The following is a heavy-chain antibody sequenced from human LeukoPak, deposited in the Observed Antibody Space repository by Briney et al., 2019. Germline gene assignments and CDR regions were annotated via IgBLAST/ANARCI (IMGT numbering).Heavy chain of an antibody. CDR2: IYHSGST. CDR1: GYSSSSGYY. J-gene: IGHJ5*02. Sequence: PSETLSLTCTVSGYSSSSGYYWGWIRQPPGKGLEWIGSIYHSGSTYYNPSLKSRVTISVDTSKNQFSLKLSSVTAADTAVYYCARDSWFGELLGWFDPWGQGTLVTVSS. CDR3: ARDSWFGELLGWFDP. V-gene: IGHV4-38-2*02. D-gene: IGHD3-10*01.